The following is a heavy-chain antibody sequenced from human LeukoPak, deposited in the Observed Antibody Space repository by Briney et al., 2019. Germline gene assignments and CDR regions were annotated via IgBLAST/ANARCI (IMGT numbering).Heavy chain of an antibody. D-gene: IGHD1-1*01. CDR3: ASTTGTTS. Sequence: GGSLRLSCAASGFTFSSYAMHWVRQAPGKGLEWVAVISYDGSNKYYADSVKGRFTISRDNSKNTLYLQMNSLRAEDTAVYYCASTTGTTSWGQGTLVAVSS. J-gene: IGHJ4*02. V-gene: IGHV3-30-3*01. CDR1: GFTFSSYA. CDR2: ISYDGSNK.